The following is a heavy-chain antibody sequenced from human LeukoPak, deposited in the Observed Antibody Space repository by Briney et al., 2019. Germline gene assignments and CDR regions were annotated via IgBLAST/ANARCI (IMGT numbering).Heavy chain of an antibody. Sequence: SETLSLTCTVSGGSISSGRYYWSWIRQPAGKGLEWIGRLYTSGSTTYNPSLKSRVTISVYTSKNQFSLKLSSVTAADTAVYYCARAPSGYYDSSGYYLYYFDDWGQGTLVTVSS. CDR2: LYTSGST. CDR1: GGSISSGRYY. D-gene: IGHD3-22*01. CDR3: ARAPSGYYDSSGYYLYYFDD. J-gene: IGHJ4*02. V-gene: IGHV4-61*02.